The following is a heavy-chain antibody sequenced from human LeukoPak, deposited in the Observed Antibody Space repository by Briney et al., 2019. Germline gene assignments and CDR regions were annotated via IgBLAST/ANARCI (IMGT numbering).Heavy chain of an antibody. Sequence: GGSLRLSCAASGFTFSDYSMNWVRQAPGKGLEWVAVISYDASNKNYADPVKGRFTISRDYSKNTVYLQMNSLRAEDTAVYFCAKGVGGYTIGYYFDYWGQGTPVTVSS. CDR2: ISYDASNK. CDR1: GFTFSDYS. V-gene: IGHV3-30*18. CDR3: AKGVGGYTIGYYFDY. D-gene: IGHD5-18*01. J-gene: IGHJ4*02.